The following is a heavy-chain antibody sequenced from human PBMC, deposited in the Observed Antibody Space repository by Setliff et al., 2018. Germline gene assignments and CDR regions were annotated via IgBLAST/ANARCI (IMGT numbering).Heavy chain of an antibody. CDR1: GFSLNTTGEG. D-gene: IGHD6-6*01. Sequence: GSGPTLVNPTQTLTLTCAFSGFSLNTTGEGVGWIRQPPGKALEWLALVYWDGDQRYSPSLNSRLSITKDSSKSQVFLTMTNMEPVDTATYYCALRRGNEWHLVRWFDPWGPGIQVTVSS. V-gene: IGHV2-5*02. CDR3: ALRRGNEWHLVRWFDP. CDR2: VYWDGDQ. J-gene: IGHJ5*02.